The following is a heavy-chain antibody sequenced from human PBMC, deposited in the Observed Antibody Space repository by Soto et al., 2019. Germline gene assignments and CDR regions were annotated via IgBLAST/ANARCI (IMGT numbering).Heavy chain of an antibody. CDR3: TRHEGARYYYYGMDV. D-gene: IGHD1-26*01. Sequence: EVQLVESGGGLVQPGGSLKLSCAASGFTFSGSAMHWVRQASGKGLEWVGRIRSKANSYATAYAASVKGRFTISRDDSKNTAYLQMNSLKTEDTAVYYCTRHEGARYYYYGMDVWGQGTTVTVSS. V-gene: IGHV3-73*01. J-gene: IGHJ6*02. CDR1: GFTFSGSA. CDR2: IRSKANSYAT.